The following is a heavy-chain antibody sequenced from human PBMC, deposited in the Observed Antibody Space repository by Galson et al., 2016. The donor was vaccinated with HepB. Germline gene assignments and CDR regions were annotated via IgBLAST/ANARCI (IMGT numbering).Heavy chain of an antibody. J-gene: IGHJ4*02. CDR3: GRDNSGIIDY. V-gene: IGHV1-69*13. Sequence: SVKVSCKASGGTFSSYAISWVRQAPGQGLEWMGGIIPIFGTANYAQKFQGRVTITADESTNTAYMELSSLRSEGTAVYYCGRDNSGIIDYWGQGALVTVSS. CDR1: GGTFSSYA. CDR2: IIPIFGTA. D-gene: IGHD6-25*01.